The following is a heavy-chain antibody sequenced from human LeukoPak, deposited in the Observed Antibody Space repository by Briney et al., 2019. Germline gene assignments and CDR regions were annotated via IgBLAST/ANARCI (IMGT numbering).Heavy chain of an antibody. CDR2: MYSGGNT. V-gene: IGHV3-53*01. Sequence: PGGSLRLSCAASGFTVSSNYMSWVRQAPGKGLEWVSVMYSGGNTHYADSVKGRFTISRGNSKNTFYLQMNSLRAEDTAVYYCARDSGLTTEDYWGQGTLVTVSS. CDR1: GFTVSSNY. J-gene: IGHJ4*02. D-gene: IGHD4-11*01. CDR3: ARDSGLTTEDY.